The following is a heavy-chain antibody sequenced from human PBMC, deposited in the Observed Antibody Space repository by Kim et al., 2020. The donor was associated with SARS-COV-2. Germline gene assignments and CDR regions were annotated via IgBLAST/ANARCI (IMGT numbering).Heavy chain of an antibody. CDR3: ARDESRGYNSHGMDV. Sequence: GGSLRLSCAASGFTFSSYSMNWVRQAPGKGLEWVSSISSSSSYIYYADSVKGRFTISRDNAKNSLYLQMNSLRAEDTAVYYCARDESRGYNSHGMDVWGQGTTVTVSS. D-gene: IGHD5-12*01. J-gene: IGHJ6*02. CDR1: GFTFSSYS. CDR2: ISSSSSYI. V-gene: IGHV3-21*01.